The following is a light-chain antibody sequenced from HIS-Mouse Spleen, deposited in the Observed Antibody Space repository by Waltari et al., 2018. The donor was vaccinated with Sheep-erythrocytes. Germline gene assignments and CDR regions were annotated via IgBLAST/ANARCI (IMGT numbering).Light chain of an antibody. CDR3: SSYTSSSTLGV. CDR1: SSDVGGYNY. Sequence: QSALTQPASVSASPGQSITISCTGTSSDVGGYNYVSWYQQHPGKAPKLMIYEVSKRPSGVSNRFSGSKSGNTASLTISGLQAEDEADYYCSSYTSSSTLGVFGGGTKLTVL. V-gene: IGLV2-14*01. J-gene: IGLJ2*01. CDR2: EVS.